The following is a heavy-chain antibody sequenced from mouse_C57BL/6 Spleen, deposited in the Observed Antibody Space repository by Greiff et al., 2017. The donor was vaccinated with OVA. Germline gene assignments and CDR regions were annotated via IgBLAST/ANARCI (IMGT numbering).Heavy chain of an antibody. D-gene: IGHD1-1*01. V-gene: IGHV14-1*01. CDR3: TTWLYSSCVGDYAMDD. J-gene: IGHJ4*01. Sequence: VHVKQSGAELVRPGASVKLSCKASGFNIKDYYMHWVKQRPEQGLEWIGRIDPEDGDTEYDQKFQGKATMTADTSSNTAYLQISSLTSEDTAVYYCTTWLYSSCVGDYAMDDWGQGTSVTVSS. CDR1: GFNIKDYY. CDR2: IDPEDGDT.